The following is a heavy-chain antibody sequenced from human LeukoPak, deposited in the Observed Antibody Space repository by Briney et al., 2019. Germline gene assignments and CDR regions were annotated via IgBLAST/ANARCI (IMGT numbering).Heavy chain of an antibody. CDR2: ISGSGGST. CDR1: GFTFSSYA. D-gene: IGHD3-3*01. Sequence: PGGSLRLSCAASGFTFSSYAMSWVRQAPGEGLEWVSAISGSGGSTYYADSVKGRFTISRDNSKNTLYLQMNSLRAEDTAVYYCAKGGGKDYDFWSGYEDHYGMDVWGQGTTVTVSS. CDR3: AKGGGKDYDFWSGYEDHYGMDV. V-gene: IGHV3-23*01. J-gene: IGHJ6*02.